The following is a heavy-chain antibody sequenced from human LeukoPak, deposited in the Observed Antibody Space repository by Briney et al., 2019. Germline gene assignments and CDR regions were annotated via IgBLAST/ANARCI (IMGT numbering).Heavy chain of an antibody. CDR1: GFTFSSYS. CDR2: ISSSSSYI. Sequence: GGSLRLSCAASGFTFSSYSMNWVRQAPGKGLEWVSSISSSSSYIYYADSVKGRFTISRDNAKNSLYLQMNSLRAEDTAVYYCARDLRYLNWLFPVVYSPRNDYWGQGTLVTVSS. V-gene: IGHV3-21*01. D-gene: IGHD3-9*01. J-gene: IGHJ4*02. CDR3: ARDLRYLNWLFPVVYSPRNDY.